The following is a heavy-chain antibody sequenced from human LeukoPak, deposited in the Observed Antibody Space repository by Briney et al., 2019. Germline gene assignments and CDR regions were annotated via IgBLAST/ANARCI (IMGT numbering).Heavy chain of an antibody. V-gene: IGHV3-21*01. CDR3: AKPSRYSSSWYLFDY. J-gene: IGHJ4*02. D-gene: IGHD6-13*01. CDR2: ISSSSSYI. Sequence: GGSLRLSCAASGFTFSSYSMNWVRQAPGKGLEWVSSISSSSSYIYYADSVKGRFTISRDNAKKSLYLQMNSLRAEDTAVYYCAKPSRYSSSWYLFDYWGQGTLVTVSS. CDR1: GFTFSSYS.